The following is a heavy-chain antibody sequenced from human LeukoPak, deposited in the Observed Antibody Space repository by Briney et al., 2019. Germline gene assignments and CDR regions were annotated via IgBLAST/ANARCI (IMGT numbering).Heavy chain of an antibody. CDR1: GFTFSSYA. J-gene: IGHJ3*01. Sequence: GGSLRLSCADSGFTFSSYAMSWVRQAPGKGLEWVSVISGSGGSTYYADSVKGRFTISRDNSKNTLYLQMNSLRVEDTAIYYCAKASDVTIFGVVALWGQGTVVTVSS. D-gene: IGHD3-3*01. CDR3: AKASDVTIFGVVAL. CDR2: ISGSGGST. V-gene: IGHV3-23*01.